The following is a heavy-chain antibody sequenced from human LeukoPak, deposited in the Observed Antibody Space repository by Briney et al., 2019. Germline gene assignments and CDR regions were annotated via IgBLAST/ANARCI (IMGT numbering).Heavy chain of an antibody. CDR1: GGTFSSYA. V-gene: IGHV1-18*01. J-gene: IGHJ4*02. D-gene: IGHD3-22*01. CDR3: ARDRYYDSSGYYYGRPDY. Sequence: ASVKVSCKASGGTFSSYAISWVRQAPGQGLEWMGWISAYNGNTNYAQKLQGRVTMTTDTSTSTAYMELRSLRSDDTAVYYCARDRYYDSSGYYYGRPDYWGQGTLVTVSS. CDR2: ISAYNGNT.